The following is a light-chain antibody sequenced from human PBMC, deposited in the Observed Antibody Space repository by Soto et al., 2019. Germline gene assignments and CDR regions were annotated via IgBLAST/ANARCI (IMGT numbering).Light chain of an antibody. Sequence: QAVVTQPPSVSAAPGQTVTISCSGRGSNIGSNSVSWYQQVPGTAPKLLLYDNNNRPSGIPDRFSGSKSGTSATLDITGLQTGDEADYYCGSWDTSLHTGVFGTGTKVTVL. CDR3: GSWDTSLHTGV. CDR2: DNN. CDR1: GSNIGSNS. J-gene: IGLJ1*01. V-gene: IGLV1-51*01.